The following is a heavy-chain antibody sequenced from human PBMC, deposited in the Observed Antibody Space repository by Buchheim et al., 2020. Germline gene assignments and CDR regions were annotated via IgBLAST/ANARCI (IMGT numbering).Heavy chain of an antibody. CDR1: GFTFSSYW. Sequence: EVQLVESGGGLVQPGGSLRLSCAASGFTFSSYWMSWVRQAPGKGLEWVANIKQDGSEKYYVDSVKGRFTISRDNAKNSLYLQMNSLRAEDTAVYYCARDALGYYDFWRDYYGMDVWGQGTT. J-gene: IGHJ6*02. D-gene: IGHD3-3*01. CDR2: IKQDGSEK. V-gene: IGHV3-7*03. CDR3: ARDALGYYDFWRDYYGMDV.